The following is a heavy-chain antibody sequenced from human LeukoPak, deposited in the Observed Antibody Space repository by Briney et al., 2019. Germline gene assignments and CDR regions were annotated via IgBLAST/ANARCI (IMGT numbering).Heavy chain of an antibody. CDR2: NNPNSGGT. Sequence: ASVKVSCKASGYTFTGYYMHWVRQAPGQGLEWMGWNNPNSGGTNYAQKFQGRVTMTRDTSISTAYMELSRPRSDDTAVYYCARMGSGWDYFDYWGQGTLVTVSS. CDR1: GYTFTGYY. D-gene: IGHD6-19*01. CDR3: ARMGSGWDYFDY. V-gene: IGHV1-2*02. J-gene: IGHJ4*02.